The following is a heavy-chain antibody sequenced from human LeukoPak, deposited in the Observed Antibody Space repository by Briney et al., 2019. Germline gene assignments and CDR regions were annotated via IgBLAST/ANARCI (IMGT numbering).Heavy chain of an antibody. J-gene: IGHJ4*02. CDR2: IYYSGST. D-gene: IGHD6-13*01. CDR1: GSSISSYY. V-gene: IGHV4-59*01. CDR3: ARYIAAAGYFDY. Sequence: PSETLSLTCTVSGSSISSYYWSWIRQPPGKGLEWIGYIYYSGSTNYNPSLKSRVTISVDTSKNQFSLKLSSVTAADTAVYYCARYIAAAGYFDYWGQGTLVTVSS.